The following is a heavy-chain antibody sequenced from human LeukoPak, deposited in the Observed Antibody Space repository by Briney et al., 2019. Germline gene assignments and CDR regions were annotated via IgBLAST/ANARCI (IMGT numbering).Heavy chain of an antibody. Sequence: GGSLRLSCAASGFTFSSYSMNWVRQAPGKGLEWVSSIRSSASYIYYADSVKGRFTISRDNAKNSLYLQMNSLRDEDTAVYYCARDPRSHPGIAAAAPIDYWGQGTLVTVSS. D-gene: IGHD6-13*01. CDR1: GFTFSSYS. V-gene: IGHV3-21*01. J-gene: IGHJ4*02. CDR3: ARDPRSHPGIAAAAPIDY. CDR2: IRSSASYI.